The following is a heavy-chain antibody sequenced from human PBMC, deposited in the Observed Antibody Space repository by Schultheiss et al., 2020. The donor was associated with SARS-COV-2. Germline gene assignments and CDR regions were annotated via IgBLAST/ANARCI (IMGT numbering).Heavy chain of an antibody. CDR3: AKDRRRNFGVVRRTSYYYGMDV. D-gene: IGHD3-3*01. Sequence: GGSLRLSCTASVFTFSSSAMHWVRQAPGRGLEWVALISYDGRNEYYADSVKGRFTVSRDNSKKMLYLQMNSLKTDDTAVYYCAKDRRRNFGVVRRTSYYYGMDVWGQWTTVTVSS. J-gene: IGHJ6*02. V-gene: IGHV3-30*18. CDR1: VFTFSSSA. CDR2: ISYDGRNE.